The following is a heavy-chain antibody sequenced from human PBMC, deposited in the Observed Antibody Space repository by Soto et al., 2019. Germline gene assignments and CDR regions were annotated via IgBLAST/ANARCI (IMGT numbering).Heavy chain of an antibody. D-gene: IGHD4-17*01. CDR2: IKEDGSRK. CDR1: GFTFSTYW. CDR3: ARDEGATVTNFRFEY. Sequence: PGGSLRLSCAVSGFTFSTYWMSWVRQVPGKGLEWVGNIKEDGSRKNYLDSVKGRFTISGDNAKNTLYLQMNSLRAEDTAVYYCARDEGATVTNFRFEYWGQGTLVTVSS. V-gene: IGHV3-7*03. J-gene: IGHJ4*02.